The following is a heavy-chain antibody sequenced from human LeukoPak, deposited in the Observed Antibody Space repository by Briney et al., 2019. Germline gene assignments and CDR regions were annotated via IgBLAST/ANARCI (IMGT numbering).Heavy chain of an antibody. Sequence: GGFLRLSCAASGFTFSSYAVSWVRQAPGKGLEWVSAISGSGGSTYYADSVKGRFTISRDNSKNTLYLQMNSLRAEDTAVYYCAKDQGSSWYRRHAFDIWGQGTMVTVSS. CDR3: AKDQGSSWYRRHAFDI. D-gene: IGHD6-13*01. CDR1: GFTFSSYA. J-gene: IGHJ3*02. CDR2: ISGSGGST. V-gene: IGHV3-23*01.